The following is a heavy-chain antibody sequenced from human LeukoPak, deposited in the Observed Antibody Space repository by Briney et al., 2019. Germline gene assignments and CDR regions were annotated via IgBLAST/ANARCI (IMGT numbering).Heavy chain of an antibody. Sequence: PGGSLRLSCAASGFTVIDAWMSWVRQAPGKGLEWIGRIKSNADGGTLDYAAPVKGRFTISRDSSKNTLYLQMNSLEMEDTALYFYSTEGAWSYHFDSWGQGTLVTVSS. CDR3: STEGAWSYHFDS. V-gene: IGHV3-15*01. D-gene: IGHD1-26*01. J-gene: IGHJ4*02. CDR1: GFTVIDAW. CDR2: IKSNADGGTL.